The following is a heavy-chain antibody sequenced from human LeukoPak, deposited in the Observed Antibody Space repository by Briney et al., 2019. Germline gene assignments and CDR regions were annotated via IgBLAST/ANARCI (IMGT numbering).Heavy chain of an antibody. J-gene: IGHJ6*03. D-gene: IGHD3-9*01. Sequence: ASVKVSCKASGYTFTSYDINWVRQATGQGLEWMGWMNPNSGNTGYAQKFQGRVTMTRNTSISTAYMELSSLRSEDTAVYYCARGRYYDILTGYYVWYMDVWGKGTTVTISS. V-gene: IGHV1-8*01. CDR3: ARGRYYDILTGYYVWYMDV. CDR1: GYTFTSYD. CDR2: MNPNSGNT.